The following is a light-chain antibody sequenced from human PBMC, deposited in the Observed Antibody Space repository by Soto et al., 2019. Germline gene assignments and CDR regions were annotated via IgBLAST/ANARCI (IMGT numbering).Light chain of an antibody. CDR1: ISDFVVYNY. Sequence: QSALTQPASVSGSPGQSITISCTGTISDFVVYNYVSWYQQHPGKAPKLMIYGVSNRPSGVSNRFSGSKSGNTASLTISGLQADDEADYYCSSHTISSAPQVFGNGTKVTVL. CDR3: SSHTISSAPQV. V-gene: IGLV2-14*01. CDR2: GVS. J-gene: IGLJ1*01.